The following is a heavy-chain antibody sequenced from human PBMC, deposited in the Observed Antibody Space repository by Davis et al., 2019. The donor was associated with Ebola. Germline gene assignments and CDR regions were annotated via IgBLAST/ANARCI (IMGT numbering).Heavy chain of an antibody. J-gene: IGHJ4*02. CDR3: ARASFGYNSGWYADY. D-gene: IGHD6-19*01. CDR2: VHVCNGNT. CDR1: GFILTNYA. Sequence: AASVKVSCKASGFILTNYAIHWVRQAPGQRLEWMGLVHVCNGNTKYSQRFQGRVTITTDTSASTVYLDLTSLRSDDTAVFYCARASFGYNSGWYADYWGPGSLVTVSS. V-gene: IGHV1-3*01.